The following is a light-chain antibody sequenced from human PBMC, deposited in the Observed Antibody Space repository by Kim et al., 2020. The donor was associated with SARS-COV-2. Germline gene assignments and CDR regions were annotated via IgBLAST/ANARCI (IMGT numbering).Light chain of an antibody. Sequence: SSELTQDPAVSVALGQTVRITCQGDSLRSYYASWYQQKPGQAPVLVIYGKNNRPSGIPDRFSGSSSGNTASLTITGAQAEDEADYYYNSRDSSGNLYVFGTGTKVTVL. CDR1: SLRSYY. J-gene: IGLJ1*01. V-gene: IGLV3-19*01. CDR3: NSRDSSGNLYV. CDR2: GKN.